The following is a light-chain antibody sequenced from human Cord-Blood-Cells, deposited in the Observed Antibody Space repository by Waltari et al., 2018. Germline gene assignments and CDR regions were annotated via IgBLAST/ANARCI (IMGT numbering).Light chain of an antibody. J-gene: IGKJ3*01. CDR2: GAS. CDR1: QSVSSSY. V-gene: IGKV3-20*01. Sequence: EIVLTQSPGTLSLSPGERATLSCRASQSVSSSYLAWYQQKPGQAPRLLIYGASSRATGIPDRFSVSGSGTDFTLTISRLEPEDFAVYYCQQYGSSPGTFGPGTKLDIK. CDR3: QQYGSSPGT.